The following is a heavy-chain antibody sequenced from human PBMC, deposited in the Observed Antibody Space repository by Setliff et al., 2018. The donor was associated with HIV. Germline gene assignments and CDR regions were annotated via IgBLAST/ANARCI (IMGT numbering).Heavy chain of an antibody. D-gene: IGHD2-21*02. CDR2: IYYSGTT. CDR3: ARHGGRDQINWFDP. CDR1: DDSVSTIGYH. Sequence: SETLSLTCTVSDDSVSTIGYHWGWIRQPPGWGLEWIGSIYYSGTTFYIPSLKSRVFISIDASKNQFSLRLSSLTAADTALYYCARHGGRDQINWFDPWGQGILVTVSS. V-gene: IGHV4-39*01. J-gene: IGHJ5*02.